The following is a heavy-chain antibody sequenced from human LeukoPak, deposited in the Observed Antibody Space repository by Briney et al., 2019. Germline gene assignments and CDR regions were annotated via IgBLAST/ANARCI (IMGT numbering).Heavy chain of an antibody. D-gene: IGHD3-22*01. J-gene: IGHJ4*02. V-gene: IGHV4-59*08. CDR2: IYYTGST. Sequence: SETLSLTCTVSGGSISSSYWSWIRQPPKKGQEWIGYIYYTGSTNYNPSLKSRVTISVDTSKNQFSLKLSSVTAADTAVYYCARPYDTSGYYPFDYWGQGTLVTVSS. CDR1: GGSISSSY. CDR3: ARPYDTSGYYPFDY.